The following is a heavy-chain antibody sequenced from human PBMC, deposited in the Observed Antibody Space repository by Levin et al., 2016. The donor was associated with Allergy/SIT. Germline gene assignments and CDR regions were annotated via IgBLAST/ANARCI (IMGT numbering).Heavy chain of an antibody. CDR3: ARVPNTSGWSGYDV. CDR2: IYSGGST. V-gene: IGHV3-66*02. Sequence: GGSLRLSCAVSGFTVSANQMSWLRQAPGKGLEWVSVIYSGGSTLHADSMKGRFTMSRDNSKNTVSLQLNSLRPEDTGVYYCARVPNTSGWSGYDVWGPRGPRSPSPQ. D-gene: IGHD6-19*01. CDR1: GFTVSANQ. J-gene: IGHJ6*01.